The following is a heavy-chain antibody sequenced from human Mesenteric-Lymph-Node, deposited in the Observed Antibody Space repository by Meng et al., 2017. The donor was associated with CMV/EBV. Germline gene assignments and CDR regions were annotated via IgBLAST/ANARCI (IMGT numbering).Heavy chain of an antibody. J-gene: IGHJ4*02. D-gene: IGHD2-2*01. CDR1: GFTFDDYG. CDR3: ARAVCSSTTCSEPYYFDY. CDR2: INWNGGST. Sequence: GESLKISCAASGFTFDDYGMSWVRQAPGKGLEWVSGINWNGGSTGYADSVKGRFTISRDNAKNSLHLQMNSLRVEDTAVYYCARAVCSSTTCSEPYYFDYWGQGTLVTVSS. V-gene: IGHV3-20*04.